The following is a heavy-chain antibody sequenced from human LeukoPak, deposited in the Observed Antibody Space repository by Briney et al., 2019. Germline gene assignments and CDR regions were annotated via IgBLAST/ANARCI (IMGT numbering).Heavy chain of an antibody. V-gene: IGHV3-21*04. J-gene: IGHJ4*02. Sequence: GGSLRLSCAASGFTFSSYSMNWVRQAPGKGLEWVSSISSSSSYIYYADSVKGRFTISRDNAKNSLYLQMNSLRAEDTAVYYCAKYCSGGSCYPNYGDYVGYWGQGTLVTVSS. CDR1: GFTFSSYS. CDR3: AKYCSGGSCYPNYGDYVGY. D-gene: IGHD2-15*01. CDR2: ISSSSSYI.